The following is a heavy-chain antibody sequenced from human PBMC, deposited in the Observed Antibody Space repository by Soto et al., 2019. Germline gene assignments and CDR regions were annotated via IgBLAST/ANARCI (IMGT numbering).Heavy chain of an antibody. V-gene: IGHV4-31*03. CDR3: ARDAPETAPY. J-gene: IGHJ4*02. CDR2: INYRGST. D-gene: IGHD2-2*01. CDR1: GGSISNGDYY. Sequence: QVQLQESGPGLVKPSQTLSLTCTVSGGSISNGDYYWNWTRQHPEKALEWIGYINYRGSTFYNPSLKSRIIISVEKSKNQFSLKLSSVTAADTAVYYCARDAPETAPYWGQGTLVTVSS.